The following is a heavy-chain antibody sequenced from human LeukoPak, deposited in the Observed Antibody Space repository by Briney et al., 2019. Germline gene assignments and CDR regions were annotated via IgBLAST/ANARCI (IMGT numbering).Heavy chain of an antibody. CDR3: ARGREYELPENKFDP. Sequence: GGSLRLSCAASGFTFSSYGMHWVRQAPGKGLEWVSIILFDGRNRYYADSVQGRFSISRDISKNTVYLEMNSLRGDDTAVYYCARGREYELPENKFDPWGQGTLVTVSS. CDR1: GFTFSSYG. D-gene: IGHD1/OR15-1a*01. CDR2: ILFDGRNR. J-gene: IGHJ5*02. V-gene: IGHV3-33*05.